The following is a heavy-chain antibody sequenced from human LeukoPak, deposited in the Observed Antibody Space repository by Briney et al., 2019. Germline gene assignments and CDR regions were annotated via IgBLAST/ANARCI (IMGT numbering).Heavy chain of an antibody. CDR2: ISFDGNNK. D-gene: IGHD3-9*01. CDR1: GFTFSNYA. CDR3: AKWGDYDILTGYYDPDY. Sequence: GGSLRLSCAASGFTFSNYAVHWVRQAPGKRLEWVAVISFDGNNKYYAYSVKGRFTISRDTSKNTLFLQMNSLRAEDTAVYYCAKWGDYDILTGYYDPDYWGQGTLVTVSS. V-gene: IGHV3-30*04. J-gene: IGHJ4*02.